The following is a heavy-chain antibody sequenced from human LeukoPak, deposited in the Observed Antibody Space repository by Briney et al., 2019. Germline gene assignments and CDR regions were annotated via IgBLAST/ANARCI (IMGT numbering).Heavy chain of an antibody. CDR2: INAGSGNT. V-gene: IGHV1-3*03. CDR1: GYSFTEYV. J-gene: IGHJ5*02. CDR3: ARKNWFDP. Sequence: GASVKVSCKASGYSFTEYVMHWVRQAPGQRLEWMGWINAGSGNTKYSQDFQGRVTMTRNTSISTAYMELSSLRSEDTAVYYCARKNWFDPWGQGTLVTVSS.